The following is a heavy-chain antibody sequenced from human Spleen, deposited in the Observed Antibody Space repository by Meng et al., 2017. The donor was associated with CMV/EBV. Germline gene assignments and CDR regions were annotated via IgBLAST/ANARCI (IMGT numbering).Heavy chain of an antibody. Sequence: GESLKISCAASGFTFSAFSMNWVRQAPGKGLEWVSSISTTSSYIYYADSVKGRFIISRDNAENSLYLQVNGLRAEDTAIYYCARESSNSHCLDVWGQGTTVTVSS. CDR1: GFTFSAFS. J-gene: IGHJ6*02. CDR3: ARESSNSHCLDV. V-gene: IGHV3-21*01. D-gene: IGHD6-6*01. CDR2: ISTTSSYI.